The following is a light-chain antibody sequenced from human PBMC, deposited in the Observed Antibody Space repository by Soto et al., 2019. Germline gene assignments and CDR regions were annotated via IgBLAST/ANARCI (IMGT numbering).Light chain of an antibody. CDR2: EVS. J-gene: IGLJ2*01. CDR1: SSDVGGYNY. V-gene: IGLV2-14*01. Sequence: QSVLTQPASVSGSPGQSITISCTGTSSDVGGYNYVSWYQQHPGKAPKLMIYEVSNRPSGVSNRFSGSKSGNTASLPSSGLQAEDEAEYYCSSYTSSSTHVVFGGGTKVTVL. CDR3: SSYTSSSTHVV.